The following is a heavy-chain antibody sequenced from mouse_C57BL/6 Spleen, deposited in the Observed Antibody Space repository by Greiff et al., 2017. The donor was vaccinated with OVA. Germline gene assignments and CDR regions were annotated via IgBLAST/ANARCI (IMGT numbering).Heavy chain of an antibody. CDR3: ARRGDWEGRFDY. V-gene: IGHV1-55*01. D-gene: IGHD4-1*01. Sequence: QVQLQQPGAELVKPGASVKMSCKASGYTFTSYWITWVKQRPGQGLEWIGDIYPGSGSTNYNEKFKSKATLTVDTSSSTAYMQLSSLTSEDSAVYYCARRGDWEGRFDYWGQGTTLTVSS. CDR2: IYPGSGST. CDR1: GYTFTSYW. J-gene: IGHJ2*01.